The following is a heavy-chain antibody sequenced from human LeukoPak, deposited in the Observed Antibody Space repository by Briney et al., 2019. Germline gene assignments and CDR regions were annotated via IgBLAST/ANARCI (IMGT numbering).Heavy chain of an antibody. CDR2: ISSSSSYI. CDR3: ARDSSTLSDYYGSGSYYYYYYGMDV. D-gene: IGHD3-10*01. Sequence: PGGSLRLSCAASGFTFSSYSMNWVRQAPGKGLEWVSSISSSSSYIYYADSVKGRFTISRDNAKNSLYLQMNSLRAEDTAVYYCARDSSTLSDYYGSGSYYYYYYGMDVWGQGTTVTVSS. CDR1: GFTFSSYS. V-gene: IGHV3-21*01. J-gene: IGHJ6*02.